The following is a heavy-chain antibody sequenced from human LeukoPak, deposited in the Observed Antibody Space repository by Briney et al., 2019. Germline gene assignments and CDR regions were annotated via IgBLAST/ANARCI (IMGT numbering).Heavy chain of an antibody. J-gene: IGHJ4*02. D-gene: IGHD4-17*01. CDR1: GFTFSRYW. Sequence: GGSLRLSCAASGFTFSRYWMTWVRQAPGQGLEWVASISQDGSEKRYSDSVKGRFTISRDNAKNSVFLQMNSLRAEDTAAYHCAKGRNEDGDGALNYWGQGTLDTVSS. V-gene: IGHV3-7*05. CDR2: ISQDGSEK. CDR3: AKGRNEDGDGALNY.